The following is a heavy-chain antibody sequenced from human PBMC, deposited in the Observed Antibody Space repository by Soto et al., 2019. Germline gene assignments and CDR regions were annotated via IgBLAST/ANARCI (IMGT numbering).Heavy chain of an antibody. CDR1: GFTVSSNY. V-gene: IGHV3-66*01. CDR3: ARDLEFSSSWGPFQH. D-gene: IGHD6-13*01. J-gene: IGHJ1*01. CDR2: IYSGGST. Sequence: GGSLRLSCAASGFTVSSNYMILVRQAPGKGLEWVSVIYSGGSTYYADSVKGRFTISRDNSKNTLYLQMNSLRAEDTAVYYCARDLEFSSSWGPFQHWGQGTLVTVSS.